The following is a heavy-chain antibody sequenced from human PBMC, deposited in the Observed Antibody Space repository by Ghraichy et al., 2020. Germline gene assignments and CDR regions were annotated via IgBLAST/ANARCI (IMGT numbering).Heavy chain of an antibody. V-gene: IGHV4-59*01. D-gene: IGHD1-1*01. CDR1: GGSINNYH. J-gene: IGHJ3*02. CDR2: IYYSGST. Sequence: SETLSLTCTVSGGSINNYHWNWIRQPPGKGLEWIGYIYYSGSTNYNPSLKSRITISIDTSKNQFSLRLSSVTAADTAVYFCTRAGIIDSFDIWGQGTMVTVSS. CDR3: TRAGIIDSFDI.